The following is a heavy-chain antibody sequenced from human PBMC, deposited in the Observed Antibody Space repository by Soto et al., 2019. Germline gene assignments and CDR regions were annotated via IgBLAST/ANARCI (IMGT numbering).Heavy chain of an antibody. CDR3: ALRRLRDSMDFDY. D-gene: IGHD3-22*01. Sequence: ASVKVSCKASGYTFTSYYMHWVRQAPGQGLEWMGWISAYNGNTNYAQKLQGRVTMTTDTSTSTAYMELRSLRSDDTAVYYCALRRLRDSMDFDYWGQGTLVTVSS. CDR2: ISAYNGNT. CDR1: GYTFTSYY. J-gene: IGHJ4*02. V-gene: IGHV1-18*04.